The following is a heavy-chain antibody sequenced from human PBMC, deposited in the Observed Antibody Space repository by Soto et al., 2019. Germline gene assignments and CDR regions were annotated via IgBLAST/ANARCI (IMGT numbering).Heavy chain of an antibody. J-gene: IGHJ4*02. CDR1: RYSFTDYP. V-gene: IGHV1-3*01. D-gene: IGHD1-26*01. CDR2: IIAGNGNT. Sequence: QVQVVQSGAEVKKPGASVKVSCMASRYSFTDYPIHWVRQAPGQRLEWMGWIIAGNGNTKYSQRFHGRVTITRDTSASTAYMEMSNLRPEDTAVDYCVRGSGRHFPVFDSLGQGTLVTVSA. CDR3: VRGSGRHFPVFDS.